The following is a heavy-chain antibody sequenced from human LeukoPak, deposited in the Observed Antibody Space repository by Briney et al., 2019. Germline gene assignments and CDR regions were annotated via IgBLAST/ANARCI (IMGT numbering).Heavy chain of an antibody. V-gene: IGHV4-59*01. D-gene: IGHD3-16*02. Sequence: PSETLSLTCTVSGGSISSYYWSWIRQPPGKGLEWIGYIYYSGSNNYNPSLKSRVTISVDTYKNQCSLKLSSVTAADTAVYYCAREPSSVWGSYRAYFDYGGQGTLVTISS. CDR3: AREPSSVWGSYRAYFDY. CDR1: GGSISSYY. CDR2: IYYSGSN. J-gene: IGHJ4*02.